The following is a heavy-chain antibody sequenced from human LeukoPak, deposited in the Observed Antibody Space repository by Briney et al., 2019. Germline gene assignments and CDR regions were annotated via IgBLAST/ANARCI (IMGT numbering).Heavy chain of an antibody. V-gene: IGHV1-69*06. Sequence: ASVKVSCKASGGTFSSYAISWVRQAPGQGLEWMGGIIPIFGTANYAQKFQGRVTITADKSTSTAYMELSSLRSEDTAVYYCARVFSRLDTARTLPSGWFDPWGQGTLVTVSS. J-gene: IGHJ5*02. CDR1: GGTFSSYA. CDR3: ARVFSRLDTARTLPSGWFDP. D-gene: IGHD5-18*01. CDR2: IIPIFGTA.